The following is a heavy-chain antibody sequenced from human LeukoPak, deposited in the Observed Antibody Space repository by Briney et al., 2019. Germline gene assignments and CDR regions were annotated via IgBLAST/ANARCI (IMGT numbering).Heavy chain of an antibody. CDR3: GSTNSNTSLKSRVTISVDTSKNQFSLKLSSVTAADTAVYYCAKDLSFPLYGEMGFDY. Sequence: SETLSLTCTVSGLSINRYYGSWIRQPPGKGLECVLYIYYSGSTKYNPSLKRRVTISVGKSQNHFFLEHSSVTAADTAVYYIGSTNSNTSLKSRVTISVDTSKNQFSLKLSSVTAADTAVYYCAKDLSFPLYGEMGFDYWGQGTLVTVSS. V-gene: IGHV4-59*01. J-gene: IGHJ4*02. CDR1: GLSINRYY. D-gene: IGHD3-10*01. CDR2: IYYSGST.